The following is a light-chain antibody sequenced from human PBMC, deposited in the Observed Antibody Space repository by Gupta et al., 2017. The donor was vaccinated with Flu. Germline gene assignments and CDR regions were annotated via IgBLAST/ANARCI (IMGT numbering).Light chain of an antibody. CDR3: QQTDSTPYT. V-gene: IGKV1-39*01. CDR1: QPIIGF. Sequence: DIRMTQSPSSLSVSIGDRITITCRTSQPIIGFLNWYQHKPGKAPKLLIYVASTLESGVPSRFSGSGSGTDFTLTISRLQPEDSGTYYCQQTDSTPYTFGQGTRLEIK. J-gene: IGKJ2*01. CDR2: VAS.